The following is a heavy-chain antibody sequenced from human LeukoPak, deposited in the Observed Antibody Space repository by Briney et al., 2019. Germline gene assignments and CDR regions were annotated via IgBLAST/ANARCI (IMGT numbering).Heavy chain of an antibody. D-gene: IGHD2-15*01. CDR1: GATFRHSA. Sequence: PGKVSCSASGATFRHSAFNWGREAPGHGPGWLGEIIPMSGTAKYAQKLPGRVNLTADKSTPTTSMALASLRSEDTAIYFCAGDASLLASRGNIFDLWGQGTLVTVSS. CDR2: IIPMSGTA. J-gene: IGHJ4*02. CDR3: AGDASLLASRGNIFDL. V-gene: IGHV1-69*06.